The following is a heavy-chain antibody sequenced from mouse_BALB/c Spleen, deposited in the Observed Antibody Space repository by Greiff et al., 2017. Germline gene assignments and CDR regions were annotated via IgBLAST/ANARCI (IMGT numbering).Heavy chain of an antibody. CDR3: ARYNDGSSYYFDY. J-gene: IGHJ2*01. D-gene: IGHD1-1*01. CDR1: GYTFTSYW. CDR2: INPSTGYT. V-gene: IGHV1-7*01. Sequence: QVQLQQSGAELAKPGASVKMSCKASGYTFTSYWMHWVKQRPGQGLEWIGYINPSTGYTEYNQKFKDKATLTADKSSSTAYMQLSSLTSEDSAVYYCARYNDGSSYYFDYWGQGTTLTVSS.